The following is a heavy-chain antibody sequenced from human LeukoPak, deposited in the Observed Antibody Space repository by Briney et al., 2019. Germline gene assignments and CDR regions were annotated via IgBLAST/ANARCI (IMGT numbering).Heavy chain of an antibody. CDR1: GYTFTSYG. J-gene: IGHJ4*02. Sequence: APVKVSCKASGYTFTSYGISWVRQAPGQGLEWMGWISAYNGNTNYAQKLQGRVTMTTDTSTSTAYMELRSLRSDDTAVYYCARDRYRGRIAVAGTLSAYWGQGTLVTVSS. D-gene: IGHD6-19*01. CDR2: ISAYNGNT. CDR3: ARDRYRGRIAVAGTLSAY. V-gene: IGHV1-18*01.